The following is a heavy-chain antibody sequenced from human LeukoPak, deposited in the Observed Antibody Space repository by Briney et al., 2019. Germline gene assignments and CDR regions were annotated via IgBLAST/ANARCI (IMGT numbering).Heavy chain of an antibody. D-gene: IGHD5-18*01. CDR1: GGTFSSYA. CDR2: ITPIFGTA. Sequence: GASVKVSCKASGGTFSSYAISWVRQAPGQGLEWMGGITPIFGTANYAQKFQGRVTITADESTSTAYMELSSLRSEDTAVYYCARDSGSVDTAMVHFDYWGQGTLVTVSS. J-gene: IGHJ4*02. CDR3: ARDSGSVDTAMVHFDY. V-gene: IGHV1-69*13.